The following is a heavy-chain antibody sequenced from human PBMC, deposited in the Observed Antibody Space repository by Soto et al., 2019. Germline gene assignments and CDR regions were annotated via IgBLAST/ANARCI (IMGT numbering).Heavy chain of an antibody. V-gene: IGHV4-39*01. J-gene: IGHJ4*02. Sequence: PSETLSLTCPVSGGSVSSSSYYWGWIRQPPGKGLEWVGGIYYSGSTYYNPSLKSRGTISVDQSQNPFSLKLRSVTTAHTAVYYCARSSAAVYDFWSGYSYYFDYWGQGTLVTVSS. CDR3: ARSSAAVYDFWSGYSYYFDY. D-gene: IGHD3-3*01. CDR2: IYYSGST. CDR1: GGSVSSSSYY.